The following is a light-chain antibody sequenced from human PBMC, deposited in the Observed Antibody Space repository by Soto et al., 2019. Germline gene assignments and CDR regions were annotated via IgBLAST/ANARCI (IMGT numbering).Light chain of an antibody. Sequence: IPLTQSPSSLSASVGDRVTITCRAGQGISSSLAWYQQKPGKAPNLLISAASTFQTGVPSRFSGSGSGTDFALTISSLQPEDFATYYCQQIDSYPRTFGQGTNVEIK. CDR3: QQIDSYPRT. V-gene: IGKV1-9*01. CDR1: QGISSS. CDR2: AAS. J-gene: IGKJ1*01.